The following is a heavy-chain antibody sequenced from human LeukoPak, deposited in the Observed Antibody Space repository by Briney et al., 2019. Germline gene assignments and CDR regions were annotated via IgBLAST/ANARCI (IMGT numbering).Heavy chain of an antibody. Sequence: RGSLRLSCAASGFTFSSYAMHWVRQAPGKGLEWVAVISYDGSNKHYADSVKGRFTISRDNSKNTLYLQMNSLRTEDTAVYYCARDLRPTVAGIMYWGLGTLVTVSS. CDR1: GFTFSSYA. CDR3: ARDLRPTVAGIMY. J-gene: IGHJ4*02. V-gene: IGHV3-30-3*01. CDR2: ISYDGSNK. D-gene: IGHD6-19*01.